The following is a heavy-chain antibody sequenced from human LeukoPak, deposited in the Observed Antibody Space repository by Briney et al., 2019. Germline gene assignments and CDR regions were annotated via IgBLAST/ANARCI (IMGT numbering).Heavy chain of an antibody. CDR1: GGSISSSSYY. D-gene: IGHD3-10*01. Sequence: SETLSLTCTVSGGSISSSSYYWGWIRQPPGKGLEWIGSIYYSGSTYYNPSLKSRVTISVDTSKNQFSLKLSSVTAADTAVYYCASRVKFGELLSAYYMDVWGKGTTVTISS. CDR3: ASRVKFGELLSAYYMDV. J-gene: IGHJ6*03. CDR2: IYYSGST. V-gene: IGHV4-39*01.